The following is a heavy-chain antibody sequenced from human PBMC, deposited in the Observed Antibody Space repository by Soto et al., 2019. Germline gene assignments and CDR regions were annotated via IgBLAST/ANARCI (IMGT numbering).Heavy chain of an antibody. CDR2: ISAYNGNT. V-gene: IGHV1-18*01. CDR1: GYTFTSYG. Sequence: QVQLVQSGAEVKKPGASVKVSCKASGYTFTSYGISWVLQAPGQGLEWMGWISAYNGNTNYAQKLQGRVTMTTDTSTSTAYMELRSLRSDDTAVYYCARVRDYGSNSGINRYYYYCMNVWGQGSTVTVSS. CDR3: ARVRDYGSNSGINRYYYYCMNV. J-gene: IGHJ6*02. D-gene: IGHD4-17*01.